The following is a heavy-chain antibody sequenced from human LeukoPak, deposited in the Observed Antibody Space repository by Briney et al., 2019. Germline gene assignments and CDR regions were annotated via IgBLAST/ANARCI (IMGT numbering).Heavy chain of an antibody. J-gene: IGHJ4*02. Sequence: ASVKVSFKASGYTFTIYYIHWVRQAPGQGLEWMGLINPSGGSTRYAQKFQGRVTMTRDTSTSTVYMELSSLRSEDTAVYYCARVSGYSYGRFFDYWGQGTLVTVSS. CDR2: INPSGGST. CDR1: GYTFTIYY. V-gene: IGHV1-46*01. D-gene: IGHD5-18*01. CDR3: ARVSGYSYGRFFDY.